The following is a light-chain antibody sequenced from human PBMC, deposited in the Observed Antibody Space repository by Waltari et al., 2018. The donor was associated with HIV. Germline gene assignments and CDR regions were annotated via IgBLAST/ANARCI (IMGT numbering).Light chain of an antibody. V-gene: IGLV2-11*01. CDR2: DVN. J-gene: IGLJ2*01. CDR1: SSDIGGYNY. CDR3: CSYAGNSDVV. Sequence: QSALTQPHSVSGSPGQSVTISCTGTSSDIGGYNYVSWYRQFPGKAPSVIIHDVNKRPSGVPDRFSGSKSGNTASLTISGLQTDDDADYYCCSYAGNSDVVFGGGTTLTVL.